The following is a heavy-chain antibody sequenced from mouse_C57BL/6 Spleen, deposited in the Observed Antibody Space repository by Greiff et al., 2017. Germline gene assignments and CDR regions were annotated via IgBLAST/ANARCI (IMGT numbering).Heavy chain of an antibody. CDR1: GYSITSGYY. V-gene: IGHV3-6*01. CDR2: ISYDGSN. CDR3: AREGGYSNYAMDY. J-gene: IGHJ4*01. D-gene: IGHD2-5*01. Sequence: EVKLMESGPGLVKPSQSLSLTCSVTGYSITSGYYWNWIRQFPGNKLEWMGYISYDGSNNYNPSLKNRISITRDTSKNQFFLKLNSVTTEDTATYYCAREGGYSNYAMDYWGQGTSVTVSS.